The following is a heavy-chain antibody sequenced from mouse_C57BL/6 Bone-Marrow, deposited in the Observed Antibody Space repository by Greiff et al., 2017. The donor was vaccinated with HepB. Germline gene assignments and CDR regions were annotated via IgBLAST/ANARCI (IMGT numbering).Heavy chain of an antibody. CDR2: IYPGSGST. CDR1: GYTFTSYW. CDR3: ARYYYGNSYY. D-gene: IGHD2-1*01. V-gene: IGHV1-55*01. J-gene: IGHJ2*01. Sequence: VQLQQPGAELVKPGASVKMSCKASGYTFTSYWITWVKQRPGQGLEWIGDIYPGSGSTNYNEKCKSKATLTVDTSSSTAYLQLSSLTAEDAAVYYCARYYYGNSYYWGQGTTLTVSS.